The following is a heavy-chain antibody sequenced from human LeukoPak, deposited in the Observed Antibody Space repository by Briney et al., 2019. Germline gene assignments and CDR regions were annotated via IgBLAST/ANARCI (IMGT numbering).Heavy chain of an antibody. CDR2: ISSTGGTT. D-gene: IGHD1-26*01. CDR1: GFTFSSYA. CDR3: ASGGNYLDY. Sequence: HPGGSLRLSCAASGFTFSSYAMSWVRQAPGKGLEWVSAISSTGGTTYYAESVKGRFTISRDNSKSTLYLQMNSLRAEDTAVYYCASGGNYLDYWGQGTLVTVSS. V-gene: IGHV3-23*01. J-gene: IGHJ4*02.